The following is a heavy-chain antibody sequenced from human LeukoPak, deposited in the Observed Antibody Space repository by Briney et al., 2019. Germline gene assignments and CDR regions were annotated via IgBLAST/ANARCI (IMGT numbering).Heavy chain of an antibody. J-gene: IGHJ4*02. V-gene: IGHV3-48*01. CDR3: AREYDSTARFDS. Sequence: PGGSLRLSCAGSGDSFISHTMIWVRQAPGKGLEWISYIGYSGSPIYYADSVKGRFGISRDDAKTSLYLHMNSLRAEDTAFYYCAREYDSTARFDSWGQGILVTASS. CDR2: IGYSGSPI. D-gene: IGHD2-15*01. CDR1: GDSFISHT.